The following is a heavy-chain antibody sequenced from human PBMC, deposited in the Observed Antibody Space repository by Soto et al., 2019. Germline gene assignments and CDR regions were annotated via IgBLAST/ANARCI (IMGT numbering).Heavy chain of an antibody. Sequence: SETLSLTCTVSGASISSTNYYWGWIRQPPGKGLEWIGTIYYTGNTYYNSPLESRVTISIDTSKNQFSLRLNSMTAADTAVYYCARSYSTGSIPNWFDPWGQGTLVTVSS. D-gene: IGHD6-25*01. CDR1: GASISSTNYY. V-gene: IGHV4-39*01. CDR2: IYYTGNT. J-gene: IGHJ5*02. CDR3: ARSYSTGSIPNWFDP.